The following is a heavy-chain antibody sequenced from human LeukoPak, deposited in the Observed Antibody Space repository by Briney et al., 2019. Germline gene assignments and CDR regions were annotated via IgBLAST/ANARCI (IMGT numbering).Heavy chain of an antibody. Sequence: SETLSLTCTVSGGSISSGDYYWSWIRQPPGKGLEWIGYIYYSGSTYYNPSLKSRVTISVDTSKNQFSLKLSSVTAADTAVYYCARGWNYGLNWFDPWGQGILVTVSS. V-gene: IGHV4-30-4*01. CDR3: ARGWNYGLNWFDP. J-gene: IGHJ5*02. CDR2: IYYSGST. D-gene: IGHD1-7*01. CDR1: GGSISSGDYY.